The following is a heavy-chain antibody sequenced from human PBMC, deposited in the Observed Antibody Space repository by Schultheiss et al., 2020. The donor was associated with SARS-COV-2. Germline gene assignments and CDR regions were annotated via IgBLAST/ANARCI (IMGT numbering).Heavy chain of an antibody. V-gene: IGHV3-7*05. J-gene: IGHJ3*01. CDR3: ARGANGIVLDL. Sequence: GESLKISCEASEFTFSNYWMHWVRQAPGKGLEWVANIKYDGSEKFYVDSVKGRFTISRDNAKNSLFLQMNSLRVDDTALYYCARGANGIVLDLWGQGTMVTVSS. CDR1: EFTFSNYW. D-gene: IGHD3-22*01. CDR2: IKYDGSEK.